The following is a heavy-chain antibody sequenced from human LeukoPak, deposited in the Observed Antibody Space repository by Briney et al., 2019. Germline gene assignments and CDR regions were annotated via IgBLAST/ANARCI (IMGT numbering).Heavy chain of an antibody. V-gene: IGHV3-33*01. Sequence: GGSLRLSCAASGFTFNSYGIHWVRQAPGKGLEWVAFIWYDGSNKYHADSVKGRFTISRDNSKNTLYLQMNSLRAEDTAVYYCARARTTRGFDYWGQGTLVTVSS. CDR2: IWYDGSNK. CDR1: GFTFNSYG. CDR3: ARARTTRGFDY. D-gene: IGHD4-17*01. J-gene: IGHJ4*02.